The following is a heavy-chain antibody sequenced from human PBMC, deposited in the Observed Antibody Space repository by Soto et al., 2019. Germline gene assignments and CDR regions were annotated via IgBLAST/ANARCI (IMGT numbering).Heavy chain of an antibody. CDR2: INHSGST. Sequence: HVQLQHWGGGLLKPSETLSLTCAVYGGSFTGYYWSWIRQPPGKGLEWIGEINHSGSTNYNPSLKSRVTISVDTSKNQFSLKLSSVTAADTAVYYCAREAAMVLWGQGTLVTVSS. D-gene: IGHD5-18*01. CDR3: AREAAMVL. J-gene: IGHJ4*02. CDR1: GGSFTGYY. V-gene: IGHV4-34*01.